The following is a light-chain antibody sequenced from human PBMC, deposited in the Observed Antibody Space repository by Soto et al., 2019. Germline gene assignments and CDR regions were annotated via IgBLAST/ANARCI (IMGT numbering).Light chain of an antibody. Sequence: QSVLTQPASVSGSPGQSITISCTGTSSNVGSYKLVSWYKQHPAKAPKLMILEVNKRPSGVSNRFSGSKSGNTASLTISGLTVEDEAVYYCCSSGGSPTYVFASGTNVT. CDR1: SSNVGSYKL. J-gene: IGLJ1*01. CDR3: CSSGGSPTYV. V-gene: IGLV2-23*02. CDR2: EVN.